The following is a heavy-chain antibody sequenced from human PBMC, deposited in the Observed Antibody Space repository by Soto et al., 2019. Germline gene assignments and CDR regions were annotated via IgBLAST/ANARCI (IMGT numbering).Heavy chain of an antibody. Sequence: VQLVQSGAEVKQPGSSVKVSCKASGCTFSSYAISWVRQAPGQGLEWMGGIIPIFGTANYAQTFQGRVTITADESTSTAYIELSRLRSEDTAVYYCARDSGGTTVALGMDVWGQGTTVKVSS. J-gene: IGHJ6*02. CDR1: GCTFSSYA. CDR3: ARDSGGTTVALGMDV. D-gene: IGHD4-17*01. V-gene: IGHV1-69*01. CDR2: IIPIFGTA.